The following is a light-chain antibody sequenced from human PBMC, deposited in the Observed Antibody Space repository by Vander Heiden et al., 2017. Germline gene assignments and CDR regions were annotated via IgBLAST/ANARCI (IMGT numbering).Light chain of an antibody. V-gene: IGLV2-14*01. CDR3: SSYISSSTHVA. Sequence: QSALTQPASVPGAPGQSITISCTGTSSDVGAYDYVSWYQHHPGKAPKLMIYEVTNRPSGVSIRFSGSKSGNTASLTISGLQAEDEADYYCSSYISSSTHVAFGGGTKLTVL. CDR2: EVT. J-gene: IGLJ2*01. CDR1: SSDVGAYDY.